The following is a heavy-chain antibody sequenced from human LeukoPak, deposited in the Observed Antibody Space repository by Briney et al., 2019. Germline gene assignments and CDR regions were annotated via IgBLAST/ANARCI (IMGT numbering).Heavy chain of an antibody. Sequence: ASVKVSFTASGYTFTVCYMHWVRQAPGQGLEWMGWINPNSGGTNYAQKFQGRVTMTRDTSISTAYMELSRLRSDDTPVYYCAAWGGSEDFDYWGQGTLVTVSS. CDR3: AAWGGSEDFDY. D-gene: IGHD7-27*01. V-gene: IGHV1-2*02. CDR1: GYTFTVCY. J-gene: IGHJ4*02. CDR2: INPNSGGT.